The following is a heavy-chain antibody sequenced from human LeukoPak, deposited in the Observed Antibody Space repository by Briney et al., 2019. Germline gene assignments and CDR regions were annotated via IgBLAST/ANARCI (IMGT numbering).Heavy chain of an antibody. V-gene: IGHV3-7*01. CDR1: GFTFSSYW. J-gene: IGHJ4*02. CDR3: ASYSSYDWAAMYYFDY. Sequence: PGGSLRLSCAASGFTFSSYWVSWVRQAPGKGLEWVANIKQDGSEKYYVDSVKGRFTISRDNAKNSLYLQMNSLRAEDTAVYYCASYSSYDWAAMYYFDYWGQGTLVTVSS. CDR2: IKQDGSEK. D-gene: IGHD3-16*01.